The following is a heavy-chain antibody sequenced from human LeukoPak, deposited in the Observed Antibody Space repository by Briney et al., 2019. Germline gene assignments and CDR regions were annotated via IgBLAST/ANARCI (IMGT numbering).Heavy chain of an antibody. D-gene: IGHD1-14*01. CDR3: AREEYVYNDY. CDR1: GFTFSSYA. V-gene: IGHV3-11*06. CDR2: ISSSSSYT. Sequence: GGSLRLSCAASGFTFSSYAMSWIRQAPGKGLEWVSYISSSSSYTNYADSVKGRFTISRDNAKNTLYLQMNSLRAEDTAVYYCAREEYVYNDYRGQGTLVTVSS. J-gene: IGHJ4*02.